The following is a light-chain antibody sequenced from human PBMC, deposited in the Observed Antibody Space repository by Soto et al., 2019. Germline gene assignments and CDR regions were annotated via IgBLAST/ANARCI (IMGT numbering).Light chain of an antibody. Sequence: QSVLTQPPSVSGAPGQRVTISCTGSTSNVGAGYEVHWYQQLPGTAPELLIYGNTNRPSGFPDRFSGSKSGTAASLAITGLQAEDEADYYCQSYDSSLSGYVFGTGTKVTVL. CDR1: TSNVGAGYE. J-gene: IGLJ1*01. CDR3: QSYDSSLSGYV. CDR2: GNT. V-gene: IGLV1-40*01.